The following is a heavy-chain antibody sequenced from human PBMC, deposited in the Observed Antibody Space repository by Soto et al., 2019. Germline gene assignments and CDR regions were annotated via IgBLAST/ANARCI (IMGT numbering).Heavy chain of an antibody. D-gene: IGHD2-8*01. J-gene: IGHJ6*01. CDR2: INPNRGGT. V-gene: IGHV1-2*02. CDR1: GYTFTGYY. CDR3: SRDSPVGPTSYFHYSHGMDV. Sequence: GAVNVSCKSSGYTFTGYYMHGVRQPPGQGREGMGWINPNRGGTNYAQKFQGRVTMTMDTSISTAYMELSKLTSDDTAGYDCSRDSPVGPTSYFHYSHGMDVWGQGTTVTVSS.